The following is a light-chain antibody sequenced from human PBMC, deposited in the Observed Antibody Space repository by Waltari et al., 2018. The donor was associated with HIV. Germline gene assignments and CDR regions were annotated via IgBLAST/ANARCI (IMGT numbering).Light chain of an antibody. Sequence: EIVLTQSPATLSLSPGERATLSCRASQSVSSYLAWYQQKPGQAPRLLIYDASNRATGIPARFRGSGSGTDFTLTISSLEPEDCAVYYCQQRSNWHTFGGGTKVEIK. J-gene: IGKJ4*01. CDR2: DAS. V-gene: IGKV3-11*01. CDR1: QSVSSY. CDR3: QQRSNWHT.